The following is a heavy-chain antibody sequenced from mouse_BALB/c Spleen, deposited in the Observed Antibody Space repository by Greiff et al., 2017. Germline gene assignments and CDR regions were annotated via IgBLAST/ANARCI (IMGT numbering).Heavy chain of an antibody. J-gene: IGHJ4*01. CDR1: GFTFSSFG. D-gene: IGHD2-3*01. Sequence: EVMLVESGGGLVQPGGSRKLSCAASGFTFSSFGMHWVRQAPEKGLEWVAYISSGSSTIYYADTVKGRFTISRDNPKNTLFLQMTSLRSEDTAMYYCARFPDGYGAMDYWGQGTSVTVSS. CDR3: ARFPDGYGAMDY. CDR2: ISSGSSTI. V-gene: IGHV5-17*02.